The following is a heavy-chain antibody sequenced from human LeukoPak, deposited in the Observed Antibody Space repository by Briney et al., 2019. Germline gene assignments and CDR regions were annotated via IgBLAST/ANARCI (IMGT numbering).Heavy chain of an antibody. D-gene: IGHD6-25*01. CDR2: IYPDDSDT. CDR1: GYSFTSYW. J-gene: IGHJ4*02. Sequence: GESLKISCKGSGYSFTSYWMAWVRQMPGKGLEWMGIIYPDDSDTRYSPSFQGQVTISADKSIRTAYLQWSSLKASDTAMYYCARQRVPFIVASDFDYWGQGTLVTVYS. CDR3: ARQRVPFIVASDFDY. V-gene: IGHV5-51*01.